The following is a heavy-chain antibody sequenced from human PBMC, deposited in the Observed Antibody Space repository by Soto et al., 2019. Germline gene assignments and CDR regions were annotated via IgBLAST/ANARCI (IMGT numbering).Heavy chain of an antibody. CDR3: AREGYSNYVTNYYYGMDV. J-gene: IGHJ6*02. V-gene: IGHV3-11*01. CDR1: GFTFSDYY. Sequence: PGGSLRLSCAASGFTFSDYYMSWIRQAPGKGLEWVSYISSSGSTIYYADSVKGRFTIFRDNAKNSLYLQMNSLRAEDTAVYYCAREGYSNYVTNYYYGMDVWGQGTTVTVSS. CDR2: ISSSGSTI. D-gene: IGHD4-4*01.